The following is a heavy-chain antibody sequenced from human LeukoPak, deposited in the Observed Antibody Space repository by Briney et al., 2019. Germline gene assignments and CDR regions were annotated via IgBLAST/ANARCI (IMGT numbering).Heavy chain of an antibody. D-gene: IGHD4-17*01. Sequence: ASVKVSCKASGYTFTSYAMNWVRQAPGQGLEWMGWINTNTGNPTYALGFTGRFVFSLDTSVSTAYLQISSLKAEDTAVYYCARSQATVSHTRLFDYWGQGTLVTVSS. CDR1: GYTFTSYA. CDR3: ARSQATVSHTRLFDY. CDR2: INTNTGNP. J-gene: IGHJ4*02. V-gene: IGHV7-4-1*02.